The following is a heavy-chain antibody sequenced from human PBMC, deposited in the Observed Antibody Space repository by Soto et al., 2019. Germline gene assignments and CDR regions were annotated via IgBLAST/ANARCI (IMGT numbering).Heavy chain of an antibody. CDR2: IIPIFGTA. Sequence: ASVKVSCKASGGTFSSYAISWVLQAPGQGLEWMGGIIPIFGTANYAQKFQGRVTITADESTSTAYMELSSLRSEDTAVYYCARGYSHLVRIAATFVAFDIWGQGTMVTVSS. J-gene: IGHJ3*02. CDR1: GGTFSSYA. D-gene: IGHD6-13*01. CDR3: ARGYSHLVRIAATFVAFDI. V-gene: IGHV1-69*13.